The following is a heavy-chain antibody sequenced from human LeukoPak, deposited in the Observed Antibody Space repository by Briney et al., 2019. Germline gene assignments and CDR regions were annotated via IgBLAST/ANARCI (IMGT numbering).Heavy chain of an antibody. J-gene: IGHJ4*02. CDR1: GYTFTSYG. V-gene: IGHV1-18*01. D-gene: IGHD3-10*01. CDR3: ASFAGGYYGSGSYYNSPNDY. Sequence: ASVKVSCKASGYTFTSYGISWVRQAPGQGLEWMGWISAYNGNTNYAQNLQGRVTMTTDTSTSTAYMELRSLRSDDTAVYYCASFAGGYYGSGSYYNSPNDYWGQGTLVTVSS. CDR2: ISAYNGNT.